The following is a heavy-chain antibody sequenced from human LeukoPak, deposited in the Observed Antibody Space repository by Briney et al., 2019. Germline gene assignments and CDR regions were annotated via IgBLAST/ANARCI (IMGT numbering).Heavy chain of an antibody. V-gene: IGHV3-23*01. D-gene: IGHD3-22*01. Sequence: GGSLRLSCAASGFTFSSYAMSWVRQAPGKGLEWVSAISGSGGSTYYADSVKGRFTISRDNAKNSLYLQMNSLRDEDTAVYYCARDSYYDSSGYYYNYYYGMDVWGQGTTVTVSS. CDR2: ISGSGGST. CDR1: GFTFSSYA. CDR3: ARDSYYDSSGYYYNYYYGMDV. J-gene: IGHJ6*02.